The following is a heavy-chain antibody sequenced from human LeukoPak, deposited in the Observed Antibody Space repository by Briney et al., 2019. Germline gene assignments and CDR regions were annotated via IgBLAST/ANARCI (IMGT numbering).Heavy chain of an antibody. V-gene: IGHV4-59*08. J-gene: IGHJ3*02. CDR2: IYYSGST. CDR1: GGSISSYY. Sequence: SETLSLTCTVSGGSISSYYWSWIRQPPGKGLEWIGYIYYSGSTNYNPSLKSRVTISVDTSKNQFPLKLSSVTAADTAVYYCARHLGILWRNAFDIWGQGTMVTVSS. D-gene: IGHD2-21*01. CDR3: ARHLGILWRNAFDI.